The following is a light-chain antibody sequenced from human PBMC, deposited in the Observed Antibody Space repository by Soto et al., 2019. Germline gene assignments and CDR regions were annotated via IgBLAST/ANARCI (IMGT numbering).Light chain of an antibody. J-gene: IGKJ5*01. CDR2: KAA. V-gene: IGKV1-5*03. Sequence: DIQMTQSPSTLSASVGDRVTITCRASQSISSWLAGYQQKPGQAPKLLIYKAASLESGVPSRFSGSGSGTEFTLNISSLQPDDFATYYCQQYIIYPITFGQGTRLEIK. CDR3: QQYIIYPIT. CDR1: QSISSW.